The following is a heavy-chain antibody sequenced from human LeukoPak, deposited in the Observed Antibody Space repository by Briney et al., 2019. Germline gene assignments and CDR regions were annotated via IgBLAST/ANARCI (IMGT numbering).Heavy chain of an antibody. CDR2: ISGSGYNT. J-gene: IGHJ4*02. V-gene: IGHV3-23*01. CDR1: GFTFSSYA. D-gene: IGHD1-26*01. CDR3: AKHSGSYFVYYFDY. Sequence: GGSLRLSCAGSGFTFSSYAMSWVRQAPGKGLEWVSVISGSGYNTDYADSVKSRFTISRDNYRLYLQMNSLRPEDTAVYYCAKHSGSYFVYYFDYWGRGTLVTVSS.